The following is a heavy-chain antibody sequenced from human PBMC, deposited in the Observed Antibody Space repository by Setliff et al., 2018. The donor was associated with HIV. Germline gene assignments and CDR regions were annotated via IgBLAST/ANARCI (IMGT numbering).Heavy chain of an antibody. Sequence: GASVKVSCKASGYPFTNFGVSWARQAPGQGLEWIGIIDPGSGAATYAQKLQGRITMTRDTSTTTVYMHLNSLTSDDSAVYFCARVRPAPGAALDYWGQGTLVTVSS. CDR1: GYPFTNFG. CDR3: ARVRPAPGAALDY. J-gene: IGHJ4*02. CDR2: IDPGSGAA. V-gene: IGHV1-46*04. D-gene: IGHD6-13*01.